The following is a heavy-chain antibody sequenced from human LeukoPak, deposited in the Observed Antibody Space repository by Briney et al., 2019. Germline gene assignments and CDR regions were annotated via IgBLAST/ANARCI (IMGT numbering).Heavy chain of an antibody. CDR3: ARSLSGLRFEQHWFDP. CDR1: GGSISSYY. V-gene: IGHV4-59*01. CDR2: IYYSGST. Sequence: SETLSLTCTVSGGSISSYYWSWIRQPPGNGLEGIGYIYYSGSTNYNPSLRSRVTISVDTSKNQVSLKVHYVTAADTAVYYCARSLSGLRFEQHWFDPWGQGTLVTVSS. J-gene: IGHJ5*02. D-gene: IGHD1/OR15-1a*01.